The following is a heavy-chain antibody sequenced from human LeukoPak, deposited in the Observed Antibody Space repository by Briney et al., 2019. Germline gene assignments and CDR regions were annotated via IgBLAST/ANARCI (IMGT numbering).Heavy chain of an antibody. V-gene: IGHV3-30*18. D-gene: IGHD1-14*01. CDR2: ISYDGSNK. J-gene: IGHJ4*02. CDR1: GFTFSSYG. Sequence: GGSLSLSCAASGFTFSSYGMHWVRQAPGKGLEWVAVISYDGSNKYYADSVKGRFTISRDNSKNTLYLQMNSLRAEDTAVYYCAKDDTITVFDYWGQGTLVTVSS. CDR3: AKDDTITVFDY.